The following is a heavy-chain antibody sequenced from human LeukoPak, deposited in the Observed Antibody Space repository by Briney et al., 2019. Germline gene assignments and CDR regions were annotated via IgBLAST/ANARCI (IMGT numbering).Heavy chain of an antibody. V-gene: IGHV4-59*12. CDR2: IYYSGST. D-gene: IGHD5-12*01. J-gene: IGHJ4*02. CDR3: ARASRGIVATIIDY. Sequence: PSETLSLTCTVSGGSISSYYWSWIRQPPGKGLEWIGSIYYSGSTYYNPSLKSRVTISVDTSKNQFSLKLSSVTAADTAVYYCARASRGIVATIIDYWGQGTLVTVSS. CDR1: GGSISSYY.